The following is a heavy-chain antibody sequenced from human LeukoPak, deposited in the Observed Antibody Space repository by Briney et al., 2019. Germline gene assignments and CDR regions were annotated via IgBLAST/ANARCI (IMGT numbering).Heavy chain of an antibody. V-gene: IGHV1-58*02. Sequence: GASVKVSCKASGFSFTGSVIQWVRQARGQRLEWIGWIVVGSGNTNYAQKFQERVTITRDRSTSTAYMELSSLRAEDTSFYYCARNSNPNYYYYYMDVWGKGTTVTVSS. CDR3: ARNSNPNYYYYYMDV. J-gene: IGHJ6*03. CDR2: IVVGSGNT. CDR1: GFSFTGSV. D-gene: IGHD4-11*01.